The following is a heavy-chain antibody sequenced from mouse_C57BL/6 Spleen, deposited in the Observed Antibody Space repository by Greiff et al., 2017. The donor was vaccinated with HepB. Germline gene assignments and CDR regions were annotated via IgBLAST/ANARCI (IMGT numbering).Heavy chain of an antibody. CDR3: TRRVWSHWYFDD. CDR1: GYTFTSYW. CDR2: IYPGNSDT. J-gene: IGHJ1*03. V-gene: IGHV1-5*01. D-gene: IGHD2-10*02. Sequence: VQLQQSGTVLARPGASVKMSCKTSGYTFTSYWMHWVKQRPGQGLEWIGAIYPGNSDTSYNQKFKGKAKLTAVTSASTAYMELSSLTNEDSAVYYCTRRVWSHWYFDDWGTGTTVTVSS.